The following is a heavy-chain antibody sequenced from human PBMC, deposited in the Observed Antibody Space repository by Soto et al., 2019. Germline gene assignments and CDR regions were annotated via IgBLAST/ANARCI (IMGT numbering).Heavy chain of an antibody. V-gene: IGHV4-31*03. Sequence: SETLSLTCTVSGGSISSGGYYWSWIRQHPGKGLEWIGYIYYSGSTYYNPSLKSRVTISVDTSKNQFSLKLSSVTAADTAVYYCARVVVAATFNYYYYGMDVWGQGTTVTVSS. CDR2: IYYSGST. CDR3: ARVVVAATFNYYYYGMDV. J-gene: IGHJ6*02. D-gene: IGHD2-15*01. CDR1: GGSISSGGYY.